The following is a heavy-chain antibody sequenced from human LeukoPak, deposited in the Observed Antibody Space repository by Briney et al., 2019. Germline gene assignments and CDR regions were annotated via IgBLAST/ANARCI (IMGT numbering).Heavy chain of an antibody. V-gene: IGHV1-69*13. CDR3: AREWGYDFWSGYYTNAFDI. J-gene: IGHJ3*02. Sequence: SVKVSCKASGGTFSSYAISWVRQAPGQGLEWMGGIIPIFGTANYAQKFQGRVTITADESTSTAYMELSSLRSEDTAVYYCAREWGYDFWSGYYTNAFDIWGQGTMVTVPS. CDR1: GGTFSSYA. D-gene: IGHD3-3*01. CDR2: IIPIFGTA.